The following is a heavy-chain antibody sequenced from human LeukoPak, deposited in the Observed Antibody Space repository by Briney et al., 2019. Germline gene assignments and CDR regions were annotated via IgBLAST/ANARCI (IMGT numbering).Heavy chain of an antibody. D-gene: IGHD6-6*01. CDR1: GFTFSDYY. Sequence: GGSLRLSCAASGFTFSDYYMSWIRQAPGKGLEWVSYISSSGSTIYYADSVRSRFTLSRDNAKNSLYLQMNSLRAEDTAVYYCARWPYSSSYYFDYWGQGTLVTASS. CDR2: ISSSGSTI. CDR3: ARWPYSSSYYFDY. V-gene: IGHV3-11*04. J-gene: IGHJ4*02.